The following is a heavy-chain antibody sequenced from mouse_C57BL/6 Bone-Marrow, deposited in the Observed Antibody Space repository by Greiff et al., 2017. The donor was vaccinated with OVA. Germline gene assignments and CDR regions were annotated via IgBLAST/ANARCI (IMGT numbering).Heavy chain of an antibody. CDR3: ARKGGIYYSNYWFAY. V-gene: IGHV1-18*01. J-gene: IGHJ3*01. D-gene: IGHD2-5*01. CDR2: INPNNGGT. CDR1: GYTFTDYN. Sequence: EVQLQESGPELVKPGASVKIPCKASGYTFTDYNMDWVKQSHGKSLEWIGDINPNNGGTIYNQKFKGKATLTVDKSSSTAYMELRSLTSGDTAVYYCARKGGIYYSNYWFAYWGQGTLVTVSA.